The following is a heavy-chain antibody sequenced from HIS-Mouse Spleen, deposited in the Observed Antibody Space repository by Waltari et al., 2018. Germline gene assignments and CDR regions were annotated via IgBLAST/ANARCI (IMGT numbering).Heavy chain of an antibody. D-gene: IGHD2-8*01. J-gene: IGHJ6*02. CDR1: GGSFSGYY. CDR2: INHSGST. V-gene: IGHV4-34*01. CDR3: ARDRKDKDIVLMVYANYYYYGMDV. Sequence: QVQLQQWGAGLLKPSETLSLTCAVYGGSFSGYYWSWIRQPPGKVLEWLGEINHSGSTNYNPSLKSRVTISVDTSKNQFSLKLSSVTAADTAVYYCARDRKDKDIVLMVYANYYYYGMDVWGQGTTVTVSS.